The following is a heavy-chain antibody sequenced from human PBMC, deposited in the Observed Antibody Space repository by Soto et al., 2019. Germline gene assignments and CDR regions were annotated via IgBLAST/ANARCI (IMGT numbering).Heavy chain of an antibody. V-gene: IGHV3-64*01. CDR3: ARGPGYYFDY. Sequence: EVQLVESGGGLVQPGGSLRLSCAASGFTFSSYAMHWVRQAPGKGLECVSAISSNGGSTYYANSVKGRFTISEDNSKNTLYLQMGSLRAEDMAVYYCARGPGYYFDYWGQGTLVTVSS. CDR2: ISSNGGST. J-gene: IGHJ4*02. CDR1: GFTFSSYA.